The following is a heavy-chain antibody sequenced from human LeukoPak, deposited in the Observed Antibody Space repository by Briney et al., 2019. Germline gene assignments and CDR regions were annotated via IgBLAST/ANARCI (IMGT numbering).Heavy chain of an antibody. D-gene: IGHD1/OR15-1a*01. CDR1: KFTFSNYA. Sequence: GGSLRLSCAASKFTFSNYAMHWVRQTPGKGLEWVAGISWNSGDIVYAGSVKGRFTISRDNAKNSLYLQMNSLRVEDTALYYCAEDPGNTWYYFDSWGQGTLVTVSS. V-gene: IGHV3-9*01. CDR2: ISWNSGDI. CDR3: AEDPGNTWYYFDS. J-gene: IGHJ4*02.